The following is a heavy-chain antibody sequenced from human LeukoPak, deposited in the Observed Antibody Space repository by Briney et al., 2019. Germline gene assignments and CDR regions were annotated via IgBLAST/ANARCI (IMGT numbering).Heavy chain of an antibody. J-gene: IGHJ4*02. CDR1: GASISNYY. CDR2: ISYSGST. Sequence: PSETLSLTCTVSGASISNYYWSWIRQPPGKGLEWIGDISYSGSTNYNPSLKSRVTISVDKSKNQFSLKLSSVTAADTAVYYCATRWTVPILYDYWGQGTLVTVSS. D-gene: IGHD1-1*01. CDR3: ATRWTVPILYDY. V-gene: IGHV4-59*12.